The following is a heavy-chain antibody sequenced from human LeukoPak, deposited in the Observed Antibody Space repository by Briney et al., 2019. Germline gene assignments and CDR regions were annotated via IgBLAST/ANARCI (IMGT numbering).Heavy chain of an antibody. Sequence: GGSLRLSCAASGFTFSSYAMHWVRQAPGKGLEWVAVISYDGSNKYYADSVKGRFTISRDNSKNTLYLQMNSLRAEDTAVYYCARLPDGAFGIWGQGTMVTVSS. CDR1: GFTFSSYA. J-gene: IGHJ3*02. CDR3: ARLPDGAFGI. V-gene: IGHV3-30-3*01. CDR2: ISYDGSNK.